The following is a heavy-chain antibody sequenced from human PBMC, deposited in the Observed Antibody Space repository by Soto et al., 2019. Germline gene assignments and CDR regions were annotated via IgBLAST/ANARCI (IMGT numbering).Heavy chain of an antibody. CDR3: AKDMYYYDSSGSFYGMDV. CDR2: ISGSGGST. J-gene: IGHJ6*02. D-gene: IGHD3-22*01. V-gene: IGHV3-23*01. CDR1: GFTFSSYA. Sequence: GGSLILSCAASGFTFSSYAMSWVRQAPGKGLEWVSAISGSGGSTYYADSVKGRFTISRDNSKNTLYLQMNSLRAEDTAVYYCAKDMYYYDSSGSFYGMDVWGQGTTVTVSS.